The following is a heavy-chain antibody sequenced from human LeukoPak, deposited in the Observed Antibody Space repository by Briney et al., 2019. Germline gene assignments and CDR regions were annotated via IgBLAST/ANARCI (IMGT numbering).Heavy chain of an antibody. J-gene: IGHJ6*03. V-gene: IGHV4-4*09. CDR3: ARRVGIAAAGEYYYYYYMDV. CDR2: IYTSGST. Sequence: ASETLSLTCTVSGGSISSYYWSWIRQPPGKGLEWIGYIYTSGSTKYNPSLKSRVTISVDTSKNEFSLKLSSVPAADTAVYYCARRVGIAAAGEYYYYYYMDVWGKGTTVTVSS. D-gene: IGHD6-13*01. CDR1: GGSISSYY.